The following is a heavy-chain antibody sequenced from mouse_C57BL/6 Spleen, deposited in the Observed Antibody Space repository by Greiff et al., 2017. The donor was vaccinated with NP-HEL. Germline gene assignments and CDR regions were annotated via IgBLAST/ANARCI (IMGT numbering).Heavy chain of an antibody. CDR2: ISSGSSTI. V-gene: IGHV5-17*01. Sequence: EVQGVESGGGLVKPGGSLKLSCAASGFTFSDYGMHWVRQAPEKGLEWVAYISSGSSTIYYADTVKGRFTISRDNAKNTLFLQMTSLRSEDTAMYYCEAWRVTAGAKWFAYWGQGTLVTVSA. CDR1: GFTFSDYG. CDR3: EAWRVTAGAKWFAY. J-gene: IGHJ3*01. D-gene: IGHD2-2*01.